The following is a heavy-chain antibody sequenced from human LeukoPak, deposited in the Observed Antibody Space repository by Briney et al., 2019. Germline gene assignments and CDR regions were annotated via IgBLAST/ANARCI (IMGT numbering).Heavy chain of an antibody. CDR2: IYPGDSDT. CDR1: GYSFTSYW. D-gene: IGHD3-22*01. CDR3: ARSANYYDRTYSRWGY. V-gene: IGHV5-51*01. Sequence: LGESLKISCKGSGYSFTSYWIGWVRQMPGKGLEWMGIIYPGDSDTRYSPSFQGQVTISADKSISTAYLQWSSLKASDTAMYYCARSANYYDRTYSRWGYWGQGTLVTVSS. J-gene: IGHJ4*02.